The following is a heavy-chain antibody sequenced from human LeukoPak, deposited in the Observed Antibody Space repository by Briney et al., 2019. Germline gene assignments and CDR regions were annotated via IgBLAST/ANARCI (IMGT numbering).Heavy chain of an antibody. D-gene: IGHD6-19*01. J-gene: IGHJ4*02. Sequence: SESLSLTWAVYGVSFSGYYWSWMRQPPGKGLEWIGEINHSGSTNYNPSLKSRVTISVDTSKNQFSLKLSSVTAADTAVYYCARGGRAVAGIDYWGQGTLVTVSS. V-gene: IGHV4-34*01. CDR3: ARGGRAVAGIDY. CDR2: INHSGST. CDR1: GVSFSGYY.